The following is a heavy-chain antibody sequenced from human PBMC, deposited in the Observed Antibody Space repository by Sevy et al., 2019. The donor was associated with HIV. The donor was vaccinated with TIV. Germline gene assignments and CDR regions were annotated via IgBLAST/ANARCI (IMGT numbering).Heavy chain of an antibody. CDR1: GGSFSGYY. Sequence: SETLSLTCAVYGGSFSGYYWSWFRQPPGKGLEWIGEINHSGSTNYNPSLKSRVTISVDTSKNQFSLKLSSVTAADTAVYYCARGRRSGALAARPLRYYFDYWGQGTLVTVSS. CDR2: INHSGST. V-gene: IGHV4-34*01. D-gene: IGHD6-6*01. J-gene: IGHJ4*02. CDR3: ARGRRSGALAARPLRYYFDY.